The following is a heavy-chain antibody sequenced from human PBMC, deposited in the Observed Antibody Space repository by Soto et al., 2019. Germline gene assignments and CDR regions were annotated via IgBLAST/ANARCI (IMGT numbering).Heavy chain of an antibody. V-gene: IGHV4-34*01. J-gene: IGHJ6*02. Sequence: PSETLSLTCAVYGGSFSGYYWSRIRQPPGKGLEWIGEINHSGSTNYNPSLKSRVTISVDTSKNQFSLKLSSVTAADTAVYYCAREPLITIFGVVYYGMDVWGQGTTVTVSS. CDR1: GGSFSGYY. CDR2: INHSGST. D-gene: IGHD3-3*01. CDR3: AREPLITIFGVVYYGMDV.